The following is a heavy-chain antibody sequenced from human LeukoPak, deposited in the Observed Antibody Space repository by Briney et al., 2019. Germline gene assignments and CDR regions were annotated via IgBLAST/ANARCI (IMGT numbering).Heavy chain of an antibody. CDR2: INPNSGGT. CDR1: GYTFTGYY. D-gene: IGHD3-3*01. V-gene: IGHV1-2*02. Sequence: GASVKVSCKASGYTFTGYYMHWVRQAPGQGLEWMGWINPNSGGTNYAQKFQGRVTMTRDTSISTAYMELSRLRSDDTAVYYCTRSLGVVIHGGMDVWGQGTTVTVSS. J-gene: IGHJ6*02. CDR3: TRSLGVVIHGGMDV.